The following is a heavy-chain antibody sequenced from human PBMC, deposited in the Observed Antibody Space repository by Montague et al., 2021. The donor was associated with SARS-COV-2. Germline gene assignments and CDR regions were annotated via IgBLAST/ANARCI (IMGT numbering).Heavy chain of an antibody. CDR2: INHSGST. D-gene: IGHD3-22*01. CDR3: ARGASTITMIVVVFTGAGWYFDR. J-gene: IGHJ2*01. V-gene: IGHV4-34*01. CDR1: GGSFSGYY. Sequence: SETLSLTCAVHGGSFSGYYWSWIRQPPGKGLEWIGEINHSGSTNYNPSLKRRVSISVDTSKNQFSLKLSSVTAADTAVYYCARGASTITMIVVVFTGAGWYFDRWGRGTLVTVSS.